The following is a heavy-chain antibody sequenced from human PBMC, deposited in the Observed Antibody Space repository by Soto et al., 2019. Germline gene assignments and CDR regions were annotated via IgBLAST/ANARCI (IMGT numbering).Heavy chain of an antibody. CDR3: ARDVGYSSGWLTYYFDY. Sequence: GGSLRLSCAASGFTFSSYWMSWVRQAPGKGLEWVANIKQDGSEKYYVDSVKGRFTISRDNAKNSLYLQMNSLRAEDTAVYYCARDVGYSSGWLTYYFDYWGQGTLVTVSS. CDR2: IKQDGSEK. J-gene: IGHJ4*02. D-gene: IGHD6-19*01. V-gene: IGHV3-7*01. CDR1: GFTFSSYW.